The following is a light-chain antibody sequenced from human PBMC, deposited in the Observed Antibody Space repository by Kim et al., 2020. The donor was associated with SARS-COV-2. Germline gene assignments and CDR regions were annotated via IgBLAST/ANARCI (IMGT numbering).Light chain of an antibody. V-gene: IGKV3-20*01. J-gene: IGKJ2*01. CDR1: QSVGSHC. CDR2: SGS. CDR3: QQYGIAPPYT. Sequence: PGDRATRSCMTSQSVGSHCLARYQQKPGQAPRLLIYSGSNRATGIPDRFSGSGSGTDFTLTISRLEPEDFAVYYCQQYGIAPPYTCGQETKLEI.